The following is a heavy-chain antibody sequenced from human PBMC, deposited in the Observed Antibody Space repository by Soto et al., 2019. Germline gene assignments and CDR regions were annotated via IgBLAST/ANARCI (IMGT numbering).Heavy chain of an antibody. CDR1: GVTLTDVW. CDR3: SHGYYQYFNS. CDR2: IKSKTDGGTT. Sequence: GGSLRLSCAVSGVTLTDVWMNWVRQAPGKGPEWVGRIKSKTDGGTTDYAAPVKGRFTISRDDSQNTLYLQMNSLKTEDTAVYYCSHGYYQYFNSWGQGTLVTVSS. J-gene: IGHJ4*02. V-gene: IGHV3-15*07. D-gene: IGHD5-18*01.